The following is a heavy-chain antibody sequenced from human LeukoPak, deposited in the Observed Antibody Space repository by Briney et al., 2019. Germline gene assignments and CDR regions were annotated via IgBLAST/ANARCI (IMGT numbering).Heavy chain of an antibody. CDR3: ARGQGVAAAQFDY. V-gene: IGHV4-34*01. Sequence: SETLSLTCAVSGGSFSGDYWSWIRQPPGKGLEWIGEINHSGSTNYNPSLKSRVTISVDTSKKQFSLKLSSVTAADTAVYYCARGQGVAAAQFDYWGQGTLVTVSS. J-gene: IGHJ4*02. CDR1: GGSFSGDY. CDR2: INHSGST. D-gene: IGHD6-13*01.